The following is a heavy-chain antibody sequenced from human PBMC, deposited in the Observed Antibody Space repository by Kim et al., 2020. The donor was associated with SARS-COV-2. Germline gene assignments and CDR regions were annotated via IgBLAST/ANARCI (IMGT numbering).Heavy chain of an antibody. Sequence: GGSLRLSCAASGFTFSSYGMHWVRQAPGKGLEWVAVISYDGSNKYYADSVKGRFTISRDNSKNTLYLQMNSLRAEDTAVYYCANIYSGRKHLWGQGTLVTVSS. CDR2: ISYDGSNK. D-gene: IGHD3-10*01. V-gene: IGHV3-30*18. CDR3: ANIYSGRKHL. CDR1: GFTFSSYG. J-gene: IGHJ4*02.